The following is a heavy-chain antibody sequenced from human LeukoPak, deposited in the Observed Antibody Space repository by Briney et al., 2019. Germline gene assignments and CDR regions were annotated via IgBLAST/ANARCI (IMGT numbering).Heavy chain of an antibody. CDR1: GFTFSSYS. CDR2: ISSSSSYI. J-gene: IGHJ3*02. D-gene: IGHD4-17*01. CDR3: ARLSTVDAFDI. Sequence: GGSLTLSCAASGFTFSSYSMNWVRPAPGKGLEWVSSISSSSSYIYYADSVKGRFTTYRDNAKNSLYLQMNSLRAEDTAVYYCARLSTVDAFDIWGQGTMVTVSS. V-gene: IGHV3-21*01.